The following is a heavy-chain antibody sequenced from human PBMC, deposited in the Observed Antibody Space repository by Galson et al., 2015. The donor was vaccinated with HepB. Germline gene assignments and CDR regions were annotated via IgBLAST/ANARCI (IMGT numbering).Heavy chain of an antibody. V-gene: IGHV3-30-3*01. CDR1: GFTFSSYA. D-gene: IGHD5-12*01. CDR3: ARVGVGEPLDIVATDL. Sequence: SLRLSCAASGFTFSSYAMHWVRQAPGKGLEWVAVISYDGSNKYYADSVKGRFTISRDNSKNTLYLQMNSLRAEDTAVYYCARVGVGEPLDIVATDLWGQGTLVTVSS. CDR2: ISYDGSNK. J-gene: IGHJ5*02.